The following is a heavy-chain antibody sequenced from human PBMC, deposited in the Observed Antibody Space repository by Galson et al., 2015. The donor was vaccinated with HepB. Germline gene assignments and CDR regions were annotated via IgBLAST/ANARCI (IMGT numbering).Heavy chain of an antibody. Sequence: SVKVSCKASGYTFTSYAMHWVRQAPGQRLEWMGWINAGNGNTKYSQKFQGRVTITRDTSASTAYMELSSLRSEDTAVYYCARRPGYSSGPRAFDIWGQGTMVTVSS. CDR3: ARRPGYSSGPRAFDI. D-gene: IGHD6-19*01. CDR1: GYTFTSYA. CDR2: INAGNGNT. J-gene: IGHJ3*02. V-gene: IGHV1-3*01.